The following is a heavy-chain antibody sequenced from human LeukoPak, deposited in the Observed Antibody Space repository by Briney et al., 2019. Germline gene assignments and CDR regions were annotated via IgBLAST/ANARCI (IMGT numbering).Heavy chain of an antibody. D-gene: IGHD3-3*01. CDR3: ARGNYDFLSGYYPGGGKYYFDY. J-gene: IGHJ4*02. CDR2: IYYSGST. Sequence: SETLSLTCTVSGGSISSGDYYWRWIRQPPGKGLEWIGYIYYSGSTYYNPSLKSRVTISVYTSKNPFSLKLSSGTASDTAVYHCARGNYDFLSGYYPGGGKYYFDYWGQGTLVTVSS. V-gene: IGHV4-30-4*08. CDR1: GGSISSGDYY.